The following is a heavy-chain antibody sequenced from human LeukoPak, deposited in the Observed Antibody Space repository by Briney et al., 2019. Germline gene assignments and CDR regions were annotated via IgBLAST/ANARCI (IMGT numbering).Heavy chain of an antibody. V-gene: IGHV3-74*01. D-gene: IGHD6-19*01. Sequence: GGSLRLSCAASGFTFSSYWMHWVRQAPGKGLVWVSRINSDASSTSYADSVKGRFTISRDNAKNTLYLQMNSLRAEDTAVYYCARVAAVAGADFDYWGQGTLVTVSS. CDR2: INSDASST. J-gene: IGHJ4*02. CDR3: ARVAAVAGADFDY. CDR1: GFTFSSYW.